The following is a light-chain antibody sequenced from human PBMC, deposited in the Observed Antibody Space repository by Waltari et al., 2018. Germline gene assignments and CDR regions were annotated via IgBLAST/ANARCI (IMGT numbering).Light chain of an antibody. CDR1: QSISSY. CDR2: AAS. Sequence: DIQMTQSPSSLSASVGDSVTITCRASQSISSYLNWYQQKPGKAPKLLIDAASSLQSGVPSRFSGSGSGTDFTLTISSLQPEDFATYYCQQSYSTPFTFGPGTKVDIK. CDR3: QQSYSTPFT. V-gene: IGKV1-39*01. J-gene: IGKJ3*01.